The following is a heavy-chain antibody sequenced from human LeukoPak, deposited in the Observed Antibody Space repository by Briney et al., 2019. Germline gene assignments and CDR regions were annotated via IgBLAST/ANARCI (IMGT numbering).Heavy chain of an antibody. J-gene: IGHJ4*02. CDR1: GFTFDDYA. CDR3: ARDPEGPLGAYFDY. V-gene: IGHV3-21*01. D-gene: IGHD1-26*01. CDR2: ISSGSSYI. Sequence: PGRSLRLYCAASGFTFDDYAMHWVRQAQGQGLEWVSSISSGSSYIYYADSVKGRFTISRDNAKNSLYLQMNSLRAEDMAIYYCARDPEGPLGAYFDYWGQGTLVTVSS.